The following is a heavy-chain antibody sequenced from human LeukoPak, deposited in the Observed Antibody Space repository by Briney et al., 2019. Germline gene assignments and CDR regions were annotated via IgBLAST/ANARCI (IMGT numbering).Heavy chain of an antibody. J-gene: IGHJ4*02. CDR3: AREDQQLADY. CDR1: GFSFSSYW. D-gene: IGHD6-13*01. V-gene: IGHV3-74*01. Sequence: PGGSLRLSCAASGFSFSSYWMHWVRQAPGKGLVWVSRIKSEGSRTFYADSVKGRFTISRDNSKNTLYLQMNSLRTEDTAVYYCAREDQQLADYWGQGTLVTVSS. CDR2: IKSEGSRT.